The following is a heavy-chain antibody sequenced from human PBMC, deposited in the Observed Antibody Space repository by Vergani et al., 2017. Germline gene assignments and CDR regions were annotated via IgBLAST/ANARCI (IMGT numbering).Heavy chain of an antibody. V-gene: IGHV3-20*04. D-gene: IGHD3-16*01. CDR1: GFTFDDYG. CDR3: ARGKIISDYVWGSYPPVDY. CDR2: INWNGGST. Sequence: EVQLVESGGGVVRPGGSLRLSCEVFGFTFDDYGMSWVRQAPGKGLEWVSGINWNGGSTGYADSVKGRFTISRDKAKKSLYLQMNSLRVEDTALYYCARGKIISDYVWGSYPPVDYWGQGTLVTVSS. J-gene: IGHJ4*02.